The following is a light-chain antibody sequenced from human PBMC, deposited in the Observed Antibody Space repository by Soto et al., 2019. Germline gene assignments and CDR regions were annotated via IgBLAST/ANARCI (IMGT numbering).Light chain of an antibody. CDR1: QRVHKW. J-gene: IGKJ1*01. CDR3: QQYHSSSLT. Sequence: GDRVTITCRASQRVHKWLAWYQQKPGKAPKVLIYDASTLETGVPSRFSGSGSGTEFALTISSLQPNDSATYSCQQYHSSSLTFAQGTKVEI. CDR2: DAS. V-gene: IGKV1-5*01.